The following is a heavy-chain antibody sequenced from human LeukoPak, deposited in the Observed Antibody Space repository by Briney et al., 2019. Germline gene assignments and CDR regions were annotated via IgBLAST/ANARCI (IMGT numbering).Heavy chain of an antibody. CDR1: GLTVSSNY. J-gene: IGHJ4*02. V-gene: IGHV3-66*01. D-gene: IGHD3-3*01. CDR2: IYSSGNT. Sequence: PGGSLRLSCAASGLTVSSNYMTWVRHAPGKGLEWVSVIYSSGNTYYADSVKGRFTISRDNSKNTLYLQMSSLRAEDTAIYHCARVQAIFQNFDYWGQGTLVSV. CDR3: ARVQAIFQNFDY.